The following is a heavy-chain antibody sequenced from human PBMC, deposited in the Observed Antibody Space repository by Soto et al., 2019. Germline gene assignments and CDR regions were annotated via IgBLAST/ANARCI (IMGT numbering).Heavy chain of an antibody. D-gene: IGHD1-1*01. CDR3: ATVAQLERRDLYYLDY. CDR1: GYTLTELS. V-gene: IGHV1-24*01. J-gene: IGHJ4*02. Sequence: GASVKVSCKVSGYTLTELSMHWVRQAPGKGLEWMGGFDPEDGETIYAQKFQGRVTMTEDTSTDTAYMELSSLRSEDTAVYYCATVAQLERRDLYYLDYWGQGTLVTSPQ. CDR2: FDPEDGET.